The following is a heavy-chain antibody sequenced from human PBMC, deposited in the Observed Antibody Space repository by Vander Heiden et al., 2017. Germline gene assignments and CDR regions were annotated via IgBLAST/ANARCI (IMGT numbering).Heavy chain of an antibody. V-gene: IGHV3-7*01. Sequence: EVQLVESGGGLVQPGGSLRLSCAASGFTFSSYWMSWVRQAPGKGLEWVANIKQDGSEKYYVDSVKGRFTISRDNAKNSLYLQMNSLRAEDTAVYYCARASRGNPRKYYFDYWGQGTLVTVSS. CDR1: GFTFSSYW. CDR3: ARASRGNPRKYYFDY. J-gene: IGHJ4*02. D-gene: IGHD3-16*01. CDR2: IKQDGSEK.